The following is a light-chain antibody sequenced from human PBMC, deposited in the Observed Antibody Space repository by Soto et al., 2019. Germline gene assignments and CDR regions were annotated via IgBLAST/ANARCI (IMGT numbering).Light chain of an antibody. V-gene: IGKV1-39*01. Sequence: DIQMTQSPSTLSASVSDRVTITCRASQSISTYVNWYQPKAGKAPKLLIYDASSLYSGVPSRLSGSGSGTDFTLTIRTLQPEDSATYYCQQSYTTPTFGPGTKVDIK. CDR3: QQSYTTPT. J-gene: IGKJ3*01. CDR2: DAS. CDR1: QSISTY.